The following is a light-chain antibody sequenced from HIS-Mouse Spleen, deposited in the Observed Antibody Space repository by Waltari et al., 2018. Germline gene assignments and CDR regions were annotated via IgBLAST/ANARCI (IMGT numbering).Light chain of an antibody. V-gene: IGLV1-47*01. CDR2: RNN. CDR3: AAWDDSLSGPV. Sequence: QSVLTQPPSASGTLGQRVTISCSGRSSNIGSTYLYWYQQLPGTAPKLLIYRNNQRPSGVPDRFSGSKSGTSASLAISGLRSEDEADYYCAAWDDSLSGPVFGGGTKLTVL. CDR1: SSNIGSTY. J-gene: IGLJ3*02.